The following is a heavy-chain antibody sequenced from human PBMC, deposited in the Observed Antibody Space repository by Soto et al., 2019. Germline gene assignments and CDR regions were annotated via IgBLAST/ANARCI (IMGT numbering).Heavy chain of an antibody. D-gene: IGHD4-17*01. J-gene: IGHJ3*02. CDR1: GYSFTSYW. Sequence: GESLKISCKGSGYSFTSYWIGWVRQMPGKGLEWMGIIYPGDSDTRYSPSFQGQVTISADKSISTAYLQWSSLKASDTAMYYCARQKKSLRWYSKAFDIWGQGTMVTVSS. CDR3: ARQKKSLRWYSKAFDI. CDR2: IYPGDSDT. V-gene: IGHV5-51*01.